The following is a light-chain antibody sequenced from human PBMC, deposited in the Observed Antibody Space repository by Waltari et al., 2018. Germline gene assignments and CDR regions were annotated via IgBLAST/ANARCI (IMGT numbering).Light chain of an antibody. J-gene: IGKJ4*01. Sequence: EIVLTQSPATLSLSPGERATLSCRASQSVSRYLAWFQQKPGKAPRLLIYDASNRATGIPARFSGSGSGTDLTLTISSLEPEDVAVYYCQQRSNWPPLTFGGGTKVEIK. CDR2: DAS. V-gene: IGKV3-11*01. CDR3: QQRSNWPPLT. CDR1: QSVSRY.